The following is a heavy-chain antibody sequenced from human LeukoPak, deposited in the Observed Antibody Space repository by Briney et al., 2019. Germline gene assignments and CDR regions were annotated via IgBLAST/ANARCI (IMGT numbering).Heavy chain of an antibody. CDR3: ARDLLNYGSGNGMDV. D-gene: IGHD3-10*01. CDR2: ISSSSSYI. V-gene: IGHV3-21*01. CDR1: GFTFSSYS. Sequence: GGSLRLSCAASGFTFSSYSMNWVRQAPGKGLEWVSSISSSSSYIYYADSVKGRFTISRDNAKNSLYLQMNSLRAEDTAVYYCARDLLNYGSGNGMDVWGKGTTVTVSS. J-gene: IGHJ6*04.